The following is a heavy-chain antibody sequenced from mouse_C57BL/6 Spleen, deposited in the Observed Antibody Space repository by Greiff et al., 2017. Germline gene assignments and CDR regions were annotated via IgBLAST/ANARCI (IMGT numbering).Heavy chain of an antibody. CDR2: IWGVGST. CDR1: GFSLTSYG. D-gene: IGHD2-4*01. J-gene: IGHJ3*01. V-gene: IGHV2-6*01. CDR3: AIYDYDVPFAY. Sequence: VKVVESGPGLVAPSQSLSITCTVSGFSLTSYGVDWVRQSPGKGLEWLGVIWGVGSTNYNSALKSRLSISKDNSKSQVFLKMNSLQTDDTAMYYCAIYDYDVPFAYWGQGTLVTVSA.